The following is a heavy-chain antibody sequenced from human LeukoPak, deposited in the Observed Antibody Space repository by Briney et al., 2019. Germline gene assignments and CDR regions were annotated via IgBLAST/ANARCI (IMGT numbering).Heavy chain of an antibody. CDR2: ISGSGGTT. J-gene: IGHJ4*02. CDR3: AKAKGGSYSPLDS. CDR1: GFSVSSQA. D-gene: IGHD3-10*01. V-gene: IGHV3-23*01. Sequence: GGSPRLSCAVSGFSVSSQALRWVRQAPGKGLEWLSGISGSGGTTYYADSVKGRFTISRDNSKNTLYLQLDNLRAEDTAVYYCAKAKGGSYSPLDSWGQGTLVTVSS.